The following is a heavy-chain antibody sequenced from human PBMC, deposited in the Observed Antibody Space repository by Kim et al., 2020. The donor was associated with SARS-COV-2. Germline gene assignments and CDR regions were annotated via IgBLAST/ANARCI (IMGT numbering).Heavy chain of an antibody. CDR3: ARFMGGGDRGEDY. V-gene: IGHV3-11*03. CDR2: ISSSSYT. CDR1: GFTFSDYY. J-gene: IGHJ4*02. D-gene: IGHD2-21*02. Sequence: GGSLRLSCAASGFTFSDYYMSWIRQAPGKGLEWVSYISSSSYTNYADSVKGRFTISRDNAKNSLYLQMNSLRAEDTAVYYCARFMGGGDRGEDYWGQGTLVTVSS.